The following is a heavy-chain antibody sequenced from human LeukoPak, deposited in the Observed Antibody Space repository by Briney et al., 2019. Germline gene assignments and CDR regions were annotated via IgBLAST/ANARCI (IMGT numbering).Heavy chain of an antibody. Sequence: GGSLRLSCAASGFTFSSYAMHWVRQAPGKGLEWVAVISYDGSNKYYADSVKGRFTISRDNSKNTLYLQMNSLRAEDTAVYYCARDQTVVPAASYLDYWGQGTLVTVSS. CDR2: ISYDGSNK. CDR3: ARDQTVVPAASYLDY. J-gene: IGHJ4*02. CDR1: GFTFSSYA. D-gene: IGHD2-2*01. V-gene: IGHV3-30*04.